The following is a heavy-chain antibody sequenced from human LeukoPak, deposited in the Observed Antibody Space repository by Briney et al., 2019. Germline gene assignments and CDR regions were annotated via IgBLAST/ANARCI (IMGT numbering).Heavy chain of an antibody. D-gene: IGHD5-24*01. CDR1: GGSISSYY. CDR2: IYYSGST. Sequence: PSETLSLTCTVSGGSISSYYWSWLRQPPGKGLEWIAYIYYSGSTNYSPSLKSRVTISVDTSKNQSSLKLSSVTAADTAVYYCARGGDGYNYFDYWGQGTLVTVSS. V-gene: IGHV4-59*01. J-gene: IGHJ4*02. CDR3: ARGGDGYNYFDY.